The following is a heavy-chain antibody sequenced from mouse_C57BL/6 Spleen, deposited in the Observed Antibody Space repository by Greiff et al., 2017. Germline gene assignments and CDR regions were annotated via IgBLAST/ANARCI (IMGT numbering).Heavy chain of an antibody. V-gene: IGHV5-12*01. CDR1: GFTFSDYY. CDR3: ARRGNHDWYFDV. Sequence: EVKLVESGGGLVQPGGSLKLSCAASGFTFSDYYMYWVRQTPEKRLEWVAYISNGGGSTYYPDTVKGRFPISRDNAKNTLYLQMSRLKSEDTAMYYCARRGNHDWYFDVWGTGTTVTVSS. J-gene: IGHJ1*03. CDR2: ISNGGGST.